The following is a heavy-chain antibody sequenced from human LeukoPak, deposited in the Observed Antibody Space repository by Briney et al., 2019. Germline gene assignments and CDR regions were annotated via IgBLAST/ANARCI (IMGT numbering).Heavy chain of an antibody. CDR3: ARGGSAYYYDSSGVYYFDY. D-gene: IGHD3-22*01. CDR1: GGSISSYY. CDR2: IYYSGST. V-gene: IGHV4-59*01. J-gene: IGHJ4*02. Sequence: SETLSLTCTVSGGSISSYYWTWIRQPPVKGLEWIGYIYYSGSTNYNPSLKSRVTISVDTSKNQFSLKLSSVTAADTAVYYCARGGSAYYYDSSGVYYFDYWGQGTLVTVSS.